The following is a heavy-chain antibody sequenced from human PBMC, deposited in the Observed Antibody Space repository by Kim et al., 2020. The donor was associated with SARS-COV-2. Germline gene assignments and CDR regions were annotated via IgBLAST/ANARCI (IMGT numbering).Heavy chain of an antibody. J-gene: IGHJ6*02. Sequence: GGSLRLSCAASGFTFSSYWMSWVRQAPGKGLEWVANIKQDGSEKYYVDSVKGRFTISRDNAKNSLYLQMNSLRAEDTAVYYCARVRVTMVRGVSHSQGVPYYYYYGMDVWGQGTTVTVSS. CDR3: ARVRVTMVRGVSHSQGVPYYYYYGMDV. D-gene: IGHD3-10*01. V-gene: IGHV3-7*01. CDR1: GFTFSSYW. CDR2: IKQDGSEK.